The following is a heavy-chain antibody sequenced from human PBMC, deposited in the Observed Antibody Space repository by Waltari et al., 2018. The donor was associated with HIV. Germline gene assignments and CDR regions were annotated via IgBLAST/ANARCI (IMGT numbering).Heavy chain of an antibody. D-gene: IGHD6-19*01. V-gene: IGHV4-39*01. CDR2: ALYTRRPDLFTGQF. CDR1: GGSIASSDSF. CDR3: VRHAAEFRPDFGWILAGVFEP. J-gene: IGHJ5*02. Sequence: QVQLQESGPGFVKPSETLSLICNVSGGSIASSDSFWGWIRPSPETHLERVGSALYTRRPDLFTGQFFAKSSLKSRVALSVDTSKNQVSLRLTSVTAADTGLYYCVRHAAEFRPDFGWILAGVFEPWGLGTQVIVS.